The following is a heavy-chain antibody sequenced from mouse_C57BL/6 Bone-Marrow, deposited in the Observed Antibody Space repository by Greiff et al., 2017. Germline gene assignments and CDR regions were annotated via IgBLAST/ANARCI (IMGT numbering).Heavy chain of an antibody. CDR3: ARYDSLYAMDY. V-gene: IGHV5-16*01. CDR2: INYDGSST. Sequence: DVKLVESEGGLVQPGSSMKLSCTASGFTFSDYYMAWVRQVPEKGLEWVANINYDGSSTYYLDSLKGRFIISRDNAKTILYLQMSSLKSEDADTYYCARYDSLYAMDYWGQGTSVTVSS. D-gene: IGHD2-12*01. CDR1: GFTFSDYY. J-gene: IGHJ4*01.